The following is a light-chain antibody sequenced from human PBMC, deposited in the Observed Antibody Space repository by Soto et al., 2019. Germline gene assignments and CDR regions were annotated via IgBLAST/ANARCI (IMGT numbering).Light chain of an antibody. Sequence: DIQMTQSPSSLSASVGDGVSITCRASQNIIRHLKWYQHKPGRAPRLLIYAASTLQSGVPSRFTGSGSGTEFTLTISGLQPEDFATYYCQHSYSMPIAFGQGTRLEIK. CDR2: AAS. CDR1: QNIIRH. V-gene: IGKV1-39*01. CDR3: QHSYSMPIA. J-gene: IGKJ5*01.